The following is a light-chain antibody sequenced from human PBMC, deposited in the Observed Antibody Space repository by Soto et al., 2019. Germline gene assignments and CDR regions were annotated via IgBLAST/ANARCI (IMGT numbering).Light chain of an antibody. CDR3: ASWGDSLNARGV. J-gene: IGLJ3*02. CDR1: RSNIGNNA. V-gene: IGLV1-44*01. CDR2: NSN. Sequence: QSVLTQTPSASGTPGQTVTISCSGSRSNIGNNAVSWYQQFPGTAPKLLIYNSNQRPAGVPDRFSGSQSGTSASLAISGLQSEDEADYYCASWGDSLNARGVFGGGTKVTVL.